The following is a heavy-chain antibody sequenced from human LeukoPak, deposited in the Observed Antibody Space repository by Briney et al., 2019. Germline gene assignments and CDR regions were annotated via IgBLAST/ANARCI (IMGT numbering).Heavy chain of an antibody. D-gene: IGHD3-10*01. CDR2: INYSGTT. Sequence: SETLSLTCTVSSGSLSSSSYFCGWIRQSRGMGLEWIATINYSGTTYYNPSLKSRVTTSVDTSRNQFSLKLTSVTAADTAVYYCARLRGGVQLWGDWGQGALVTVSS. J-gene: IGHJ4*01. V-gene: IGHV4-39*01. CDR3: ARLRGGVQLWGD. CDR1: SGSLSSSSYF.